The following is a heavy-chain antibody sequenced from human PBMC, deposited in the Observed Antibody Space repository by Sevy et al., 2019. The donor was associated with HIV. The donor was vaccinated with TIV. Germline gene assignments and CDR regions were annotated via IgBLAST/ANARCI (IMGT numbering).Heavy chain of an antibody. V-gene: IGHV3-23*01. CDR3: AREGCTKPHDY. J-gene: IGHJ4*02. CDR1: GFTFSKYS. CDR2: LSFGCGEI. Sequence: GGSLRLSCAASGFTFSKYSMSWVRQPPGKGLEWVSTLSFGCGEINYADSGKGRFTISRDTSKSSVYLQMNNLRPEDTAVYYCAREGCTKPHDYWGQGTLVTVSS. D-gene: IGHD2-8*01.